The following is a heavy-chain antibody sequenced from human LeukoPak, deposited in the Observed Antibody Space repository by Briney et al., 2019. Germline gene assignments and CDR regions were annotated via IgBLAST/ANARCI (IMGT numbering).Heavy chain of an antibody. V-gene: IGHV3-30*18. CDR1: GFTFSSYG. D-gene: IGHD1-1*01. CDR3: EKGGTAEGTLFFAY. J-gene: IGHJ4*02. CDR2: ISYDGSNK. Sequence: GGSLRLSCAASGFTFSSYGMHWVRQAPGKGLEWVAVISYDGSNKYYADSVKGRFTISRDNSKNTLYLEMNSLRADDTAVYFCEKGGTAEGTLFFAYWGQGTLVTVSS.